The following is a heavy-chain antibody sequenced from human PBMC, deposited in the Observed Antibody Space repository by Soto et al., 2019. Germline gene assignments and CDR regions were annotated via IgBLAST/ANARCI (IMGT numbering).Heavy chain of an antibody. D-gene: IGHD5-18*01. V-gene: IGHV1-8*01. Sequence: ASVKVSCKASGYTFTSYDINCVRQATGQGLEWMGWMNPNSGNTGYAQKFQGRVTMTRNTSISTAYMELSSLRSEDTAVYYCARALDDTAKADYYYYYMDVWGKGTTVTVSS. CDR3: ARALDDTAKADYYYYYMDV. CDR2: MNPNSGNT. CDR1: GYTFTSYD. J-gene: IGHJ6*03.